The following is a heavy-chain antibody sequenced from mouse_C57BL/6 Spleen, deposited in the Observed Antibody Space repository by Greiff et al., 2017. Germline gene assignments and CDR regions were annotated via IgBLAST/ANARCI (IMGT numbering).Heavy chain of an antibody. Sequence: VHVKQSGPELVKPGASVKMSCKASGYTFTDYNMHWVKQSHGKSLEWIGYINPNNGGTSYNQKFKGKATLTVNKSSSTAYMELRSLTSEDSAVYYCARGGYYPYWYFDVWGTGTTVTVSS. CDR2: INPNNGGT. V-gene: IGHV1-22*01. CDR1: GYTFTDYN. D-gene: IGHD2-3*01. J-gene: IGHJ1*03. CDR3: ARGGYYPYWYFDV.